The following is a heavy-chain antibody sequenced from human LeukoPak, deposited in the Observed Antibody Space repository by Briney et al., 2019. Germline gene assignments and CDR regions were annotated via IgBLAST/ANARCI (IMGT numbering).Heavy chain of an antibody. CDR3: AKVGLAATRYYYYYMDV. V-gene: IGHV3-23*01. J-gene: IGHJ6*03. D-gene: IGHD2-15*01. CDR1: GFTFSSYA. CDR2: ISGSGGST. Sequence: GGSLRLSCAASGFTFSSYAMSWVRQAPGKGLEWVSAISGSGGSTYYADSVKGRFTISRDNSKNTLYLQMNSLRAEDTAVYYCAKVGLAATRYYYYYMDVWGKGTTVTVSS.